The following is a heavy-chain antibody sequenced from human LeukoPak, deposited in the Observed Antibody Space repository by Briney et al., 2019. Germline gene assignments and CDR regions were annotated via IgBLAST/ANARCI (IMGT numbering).Heavy chain of an antibody. J-gene: IGHJ4*02. CDR1: GGSFSGYY. CDR2: INHSGST. Sequence: PSETLSLTCAVYGGSFSGYYWSWIRQPPGKGLEWIGEINHSGSTNYNPSLKSRVTVSVDTSKNQFSLKLSSVTAADTAVYYCARGEWLLDYWGQGTLVTVSS. D-gene: IGHD3-3*01. CDR3: ARGEWLLDY. V-gene: IGHV4-34*01.